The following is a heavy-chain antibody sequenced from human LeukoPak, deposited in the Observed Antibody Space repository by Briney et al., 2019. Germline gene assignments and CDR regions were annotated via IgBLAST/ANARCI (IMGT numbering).Heavy chain of an antibody. D-gene: IGHD2-2*01. J-gene: IGHJ5*02. CDR1: GFSFNSYW. CDR2: INTDGRST. Sequence: PGGSLRLSCAGSGFSFNSYWMHWVRQVPGKGLEWVSRINTDGRSTTYADSVKGRFTVSRDNAKNTVYLQMNSLRAEDTAVYFCARGIESVPAGLFDPWGQGTLVTVSS. V-gene: IGHV3-74*01. CDR3: ARGIESVPAGLFDP.